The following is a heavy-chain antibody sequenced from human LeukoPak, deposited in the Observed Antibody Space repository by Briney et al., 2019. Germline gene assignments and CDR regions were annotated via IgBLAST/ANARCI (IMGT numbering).Heavy chain of an antibody. CDR3: ARDHYYRSGSYYVY. CDR2: ISYDGSNK. V-gene: IGHV3-30-3*01. D-gene: IGHD3-10*01. J-gene: IGHJ4*02. CDR1: GFTFSSYA. Sequence: PGGSLRLSCAASGFTFSSYAMHWVRQAPGKGLEWVAVISYDGSNKYYADSVKGRFTISRDNAKNSLYLQMNSLRAEDTAVYYCARDHYYRSGSYYVYWGQGTLATVSS.